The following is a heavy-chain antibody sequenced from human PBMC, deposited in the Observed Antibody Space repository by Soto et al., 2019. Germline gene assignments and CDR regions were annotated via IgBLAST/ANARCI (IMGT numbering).Heavy chain of an antibody. D-gene: IGHD6-19*01. CDR2: VSHDGRNT. J-gene: IGHJ4*02. CDR1: GFTFSDYA. V-gene: IGHV3-30*18. Sequence: VQLVESGGGVVQPGRSLRLSCAASGFTFSDYAMHWVRQAPGKGLEWVAVVSHDGRNTHYADSVKGRFTISRDSSKNTVSLAMTSLRASDTAVYYCAKGGRQWLVTSDFNYWGQGDLVTVSS. CDR3: AKGGRQWLVTSDFNY.